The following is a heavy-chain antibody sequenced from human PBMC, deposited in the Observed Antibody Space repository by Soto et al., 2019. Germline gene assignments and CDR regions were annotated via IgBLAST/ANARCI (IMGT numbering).Heavy chain of an antibody. CDR3: ARDPQREANCGEFDYGLDV. Sequence: PGGSLRLSCAASGFTFSHYELNWVRQARGKGLEWVSYISGSGRTKSYVDSVRGRFTISRDNAKNSLYLQMNSLRVEDTAVYFCARDPQREANCGEFDYGLDVWGQGTTVTVSS. CDR1: GFTFSHYE. CDR2: ISGSGRTK. D-gene: IGHD4-17*01. J-gene: IGHJ6*02. V-gene: IGHV3-48*03.